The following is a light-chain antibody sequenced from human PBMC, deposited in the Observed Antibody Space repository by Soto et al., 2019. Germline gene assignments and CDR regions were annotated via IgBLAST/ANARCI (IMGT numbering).Light chain of an antibody. CDR1: QSISGF. CDR2: TAS. V-gene: IGKV1-5*03. Sequence: DIRMTQSPSTLSGSVGDRVTITCRASQSISGFLAWYQQKPGRAPKLLIYTASTLASGVPSRFSGSASETDFTLTISSLKPDDFATYYCQQYKYYSTFGQGTRLEI. J-gene: IGKJ5*01. CDR3: QQYKYYST.